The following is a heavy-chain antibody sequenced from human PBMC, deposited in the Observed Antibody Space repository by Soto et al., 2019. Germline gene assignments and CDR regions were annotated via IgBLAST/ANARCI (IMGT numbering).Heavy chain of an antibody. V-gene: IGHV4-30-4*01. CDR3: ARDSGVMTMDYFDY. CDR1: GGSISSGDYY. D-gene: IGHD3-16*01. Sequence: SETLSLTCTVSGGSISSGDYYWSWIRQPPGKGLEWIGYIYYSGSTYYNPSLKSRVTISVDTSKNQFSLKLSSVTAADTAVYYCARDSGVMTMDYFDYWGQGTLVTVSS. CDR2: IYYSGST. J-gene: IGHJ4*02.